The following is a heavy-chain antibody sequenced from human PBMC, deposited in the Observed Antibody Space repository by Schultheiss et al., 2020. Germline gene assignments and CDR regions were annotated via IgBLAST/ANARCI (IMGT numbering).Heavy chain of an antibody. CDR2: IYFSGKA. V-gene: IGHV4-59*11. CDR3: ARVSYASDWYVAYHMDV. D-gene: IGHD3-9*01. J-gene: IGHJ6*03. CDR1: GGSINNHY. Sequence: SETLSLTCSVYGGSINNHYWSWMRQPPGKGLEWIGYIYFSGKANYNPSLKSRVAISVDTSKNQFSLMVRSVTAADTAVYYCARVSYASDWYVAYHMDVWGRGTTVTVYS.